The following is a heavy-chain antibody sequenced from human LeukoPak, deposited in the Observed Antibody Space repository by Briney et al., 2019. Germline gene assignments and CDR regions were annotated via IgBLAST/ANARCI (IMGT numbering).Heavy chain of an antibody. CDR2: INPSGGST. J-gene: IGHJ4*02. V-gene: IGHV1-46*01. CDR3: ASEYSSGWSGEKRFDY. D-gene: IGHD6-19*01. Sequence: GASVKVSCKASGYTFTSYYMHWVRQAPGQGLEWMGLINPSGGSTSYAQKFQGRVTMTRDTSTSTVYMELSSLRSEDTAVYYCASEYSSGWSGEKRFDYWGQGTLVTVSS. CDR1: GYTFTSYY.